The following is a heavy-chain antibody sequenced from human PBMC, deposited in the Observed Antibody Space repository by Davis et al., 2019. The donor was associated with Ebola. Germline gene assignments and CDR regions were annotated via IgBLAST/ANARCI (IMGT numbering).Heavy chain of an antibody. CDR2: INHSGST. Sequence: SETLSLTCAVYGGSFSGYYWSWIRQPPGKGLEWIGKINHSGSTNYNPSLKSRVTISVDTSKNHFSLNLSSVTAADTAVYYCARERVLAREWFDPWGQGTLVTVSS. J-gene: IGHJ5*02. D-gene: IGHD2-8*02. V-gene: IGHV4-34*01. CDR3: ARERVLAREWFDP. CDR1: GGSFSGYY.